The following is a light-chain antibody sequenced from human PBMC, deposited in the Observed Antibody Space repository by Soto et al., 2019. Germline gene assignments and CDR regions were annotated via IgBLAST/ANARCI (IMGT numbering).Light chain of an antibody. Sequence: EIVMTQSPATLSVSPGERATLSCRASQSVSSDLAWYHQKPGQAPRLLIYGAFNRATGIPARFSGSGSGTDFTLTISRLEPEDFAVYYCQQYGSSPKITFGQGTRLEIK. CDR1: QSVSSD. J-gene: IGKJ5*01. CDR3: QQYGSSPKIT. V-gene: IGKV3-20*01. CDR2: GAF.